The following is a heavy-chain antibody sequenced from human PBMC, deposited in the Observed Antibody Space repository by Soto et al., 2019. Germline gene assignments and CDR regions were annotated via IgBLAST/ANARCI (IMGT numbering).Heavy chain of an antibody. CDR1: GGSFSGYY. J-gene: IGHJ4*02. V-gene: IGHV4-34*01. Sequence: PSETLSLTCAVYGGSFSGYYWSWIRQPPGKGLEWIGEINHSGSTNYNPSLKSRVTISVDTSKNQFSLKLSSVTAADTAVYYCARVKSYYYGSGSYPLDYWGQGTLVTV. D-gene: IGHD3-10*01. CDR3: ARVKSYYYGSGSYPLDY. CDR2: INHSGST.